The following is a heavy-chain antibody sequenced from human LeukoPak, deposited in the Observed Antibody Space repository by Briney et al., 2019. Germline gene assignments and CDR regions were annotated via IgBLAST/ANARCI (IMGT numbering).Heavy chain of an antibody. CDR3: AEERYDFWSADY. Sequence: GGSLRPSCAASGFTFSSYAMSWVRQAPGKGLEWVSAISGSGGSTYYADSVKGRFTISRDNSKNSLYLQMNSLRAEDTAVYYCAEERYDFWSADYWGQGTLVTVSS. J-gene: IGHJ4*02. V-gene: IGHV3-23*01. CDR2: ISGSGGST. D-gene: IGHD3-3*01. CDR1: GFTFSSYA.